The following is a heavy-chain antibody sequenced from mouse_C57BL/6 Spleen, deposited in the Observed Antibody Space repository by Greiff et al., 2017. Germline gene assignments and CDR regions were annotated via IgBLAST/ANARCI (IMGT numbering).Heavy chain of an antibody. V-gene: IGHV1-76*01. CDR2: IYPGSGNT. CDR3: ARSHWDDPFAY. J-gene: IGHJ3*01. Sequence: QVQLQQSGAELVRPGASVKLSCKASGYTFTDYYINWVKQRPGQGLEWIARIYPGSGNTYYNEKFKGKATLTAEKSSSTAYMQLSSLTSEDSAVYFCARSHWDDPFAYWGQGTLVTVSA. D-gene: IGHD4-1*01. CDR1: GYTFTDYY.